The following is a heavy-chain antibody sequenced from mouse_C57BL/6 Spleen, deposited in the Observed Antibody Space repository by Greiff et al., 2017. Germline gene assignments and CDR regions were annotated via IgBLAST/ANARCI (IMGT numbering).Heavy chain of an antibody. CDR2: IYPGDGDT. J-gene: IGHJ2*01. D-gene: IGHD2-1*01. CDR1: GYAFSSSW. CDR3: ANGNSYYFDY. Sequence: QVQLQQSGPELVKPGASVKISCKASGYAFSSSWMNWVKQRPGKGLEWIGRIYPGDGDTNYNGKLKGKATLTADKSSSTAYMQLSSLTSEDSAVYFCANGNSYYFDYWGQGTTLTVSS. V-gene: IGHV1-82*01.